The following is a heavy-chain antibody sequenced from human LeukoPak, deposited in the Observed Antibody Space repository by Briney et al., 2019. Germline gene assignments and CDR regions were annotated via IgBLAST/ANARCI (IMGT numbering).Heavy chain of an antibody. CDR2: ISYDGSNK. V-gene: IGHV3-30*18. D-gene: IGHD4-17*01. Sequence: SGGSLRLSCAASGFTFSSSDMHWVRQAPGKGLEWVAVISYDGSNKYYADSVKGRFTISRDNSKNTLYLQMNSLRAEDTAVYYCAKEGCYGDCYYYYGMDVWGQGTTVTVSS. CDR3: AKEGCYGDCYYYYGMDV. CDR1: GFTFSSSD. J-gene: IGHJ6*02.